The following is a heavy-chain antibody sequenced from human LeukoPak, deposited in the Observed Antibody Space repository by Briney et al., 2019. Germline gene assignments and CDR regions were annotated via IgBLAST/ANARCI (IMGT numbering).Heavy chain of an antibody. CDR1: GFTFSSYT. J-gene: IGHJ4*02. Sequence: AGRSLSLSCAASGFTFSSYTMHWVRQAPGKGLEWVAVIWYDGSHQYYADSVKGRFTISRDNSKNTLDLQMNSLRVEDTAVYFCAKDKDTPATAQPQRGYFESWGQGTLVTVSS. CDR2: IWYDGSHQ. CDR3: AKDKDTPATAQPQRGYFES. V-gene: IGHV3-33*06. D-gene: IGHD2-15*01.